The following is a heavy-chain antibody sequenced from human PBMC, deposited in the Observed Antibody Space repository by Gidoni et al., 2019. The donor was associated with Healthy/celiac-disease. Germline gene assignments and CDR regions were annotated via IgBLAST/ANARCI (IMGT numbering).Heavy chain of an antibody. J-gene: IGHJ4*02. CDR1: GGPISSYY. Sequence: QVQLQESGPGLVKPSETLSLTCPVSGGPISSYYWSWIRPPPGKGLEWIGYIYYSGSTNYNPSLKSRVTISVDTSKNQFSLKLSSVTAADTAVYYCARDRLVRGVIPVFDYWGQGTLVTVSS. CDR2: IYYSGST. D-gene: IGHD3-10*01. V-gene: IGHV4-59*01. CDR3: ARDRLVRGVIPVFDY.